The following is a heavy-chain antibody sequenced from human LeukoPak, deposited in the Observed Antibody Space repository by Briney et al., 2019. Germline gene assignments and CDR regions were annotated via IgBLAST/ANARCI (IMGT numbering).Heavy chain of an antibody. CDR1: GFTFSSYA. J-gene: IGHJ4*02. Sequence: GGSLRLSCAASGFTFSSYAMHWVRQAPGKGLEWVAVISYDGSNKYYADSVKGRFTISRDNSKNTLYLQMNSLRAEDTAVYYCAKVPGPDYWGQGTLVTVSS. CDR2: ISYDGSNK. V-gene: IGHV3-30*04. CDR3: AKVPGPDY.